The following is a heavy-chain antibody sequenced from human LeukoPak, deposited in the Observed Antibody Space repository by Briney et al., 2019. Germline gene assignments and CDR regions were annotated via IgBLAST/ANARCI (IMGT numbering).Heavy chain of an antibody. Sequence: PGGSLRLSCVSSGFTFLSYWMAWVRPAAGKGLEWVANMKQDGSAKHYADSVKGRFSISRDNSKKSVYLQMDSLRAEDTALYYCARDNVGALDYWGHGTLVTVSS. V-gene: IGHV3-7*01. J-gene: IGHJ4*01. D-gene: IGHD1-26*01. CDR2: MKQDGSAK. CDR3: ARDNVGALDY. CDR1: GFTFLSYW.